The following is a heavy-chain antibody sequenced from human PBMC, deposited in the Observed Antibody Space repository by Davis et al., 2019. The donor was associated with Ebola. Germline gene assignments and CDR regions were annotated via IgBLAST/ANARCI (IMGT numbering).Heavy chain of an antibody. J-gene: IGHJ4*02. CDR2: IKLNSGGT. CDR3: ARDLSGDNILCPDY. D-gene: IGHD1-26*01. Sequence: ASVKVSCKASGFTFTDYYMHWVRQAPGQGLEWMGWIKLNSGGTNYAQRFQDRVTMTRDTSISTAYMELSSLTSDDTAVYYCARDLSGDNILCPDYWGQGTLVTVFS. V-gene: IGHV1-2*02. CDR1: GFTFTDYY.